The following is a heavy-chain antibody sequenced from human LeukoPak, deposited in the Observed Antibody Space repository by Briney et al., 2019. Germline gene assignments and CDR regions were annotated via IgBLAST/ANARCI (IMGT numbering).Heavy chain of an antibody. D-gene: IGHD2-2*01. CDR3: AASEGYCSSTSCWRGAFDI. V-gene: IGHV1-8*03. Sequence: ASVKVSCKASGYTFTSYDINWVRQATGQGLEWMGWMNPNSGNTGYAQKFQGRVTITRNTSISTAYMELSSLRSEDTAVYYCAASEGYCSSTSCWRGAFDIWGQGTMVTVSS. J-gene: IGHJ3*02. CDR2: MNPNSGNT. CDR1: GYTFTSYD.